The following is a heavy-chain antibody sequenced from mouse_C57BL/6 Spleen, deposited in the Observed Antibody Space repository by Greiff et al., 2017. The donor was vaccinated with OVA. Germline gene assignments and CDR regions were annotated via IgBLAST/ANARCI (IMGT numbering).Heavy chain of an antibody. Sequence: EVKLVESGPGMVKPSQSLSLTCTVTGYSITSGYDWHWIRHFPGNKLEWMGYISYSCSTISHPSLKSRISITHDTSKNHFFLKLNAVTTEDTATYYCARGGDYYGSRGYFDVWGTGTTVNV. D-gene: IGHD1-1*01. CDR3: ARGGDYYGSRGYFDV. CDR1: GYSITSGYD. J-gene: IGHJ1*03. CDR2: ISYSCST. V-gene: IGHV3-1*01.